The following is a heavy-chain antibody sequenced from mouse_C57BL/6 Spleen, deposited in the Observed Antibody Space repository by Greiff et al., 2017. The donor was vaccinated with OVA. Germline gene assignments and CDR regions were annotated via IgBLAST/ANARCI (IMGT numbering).Heavy chain of an antibody. J-gene: IGHJ4*01. D-gene: IGHD1-1*01. CDR2: INPSNGGT. CDR1: GYTFTSYW. CDR3: ARNPLRFYAMDY. V-gene: IGHV1-53*01. Sequence: VQLQQSGTELVKPGASVKLSCKASGYTFTSYWMHWVKQRPGQGLEWIGNINPSNGGTNYNEKFKSKATLTVDKSSSTAYMQLSSLTSEDSAVYYCARNPLRFYAMDYWGQGTSVTVSS.